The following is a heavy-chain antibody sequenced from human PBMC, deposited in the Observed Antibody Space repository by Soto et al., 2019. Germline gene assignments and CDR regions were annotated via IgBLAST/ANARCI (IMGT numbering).Heavy chain of an antibody. CDR1: GGTFSSYA. D-gene: IGHD3-3*01. V-gene: IGHV1-69*13. CDR3: ARVTYGQFSPPYYYHYGMDV. J-gene: IGHJ6*02. Sequence: GASVKVSCKASGGTFSSYAISWVRQAPGQGLEWMGGIIPIFGTANYAQKFQGRVTITADESTSTAYMELSSLRSEDTAVYYCARVTYGQFSPPYYYHYGMDVWGQGTTVTVSS. CDR2: IIPIFGTA.